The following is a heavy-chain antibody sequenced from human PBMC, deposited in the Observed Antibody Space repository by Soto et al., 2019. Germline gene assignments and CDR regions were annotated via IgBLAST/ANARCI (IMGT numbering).Heavy chain of an antibody. CDR1: GYTFTSYG. V-gene: IGHV1-2*02. J-gene: IGHJ3*02. D-gene: IGHD4-17*01. Sequence: ASVKVSCKASGYTFTSYGISWVRQAPGRGLEWMGWISANSGGTNYAQKFQGRVTMTRDTSISTAYMELSRLRSDDTAVYYCARVDYGGPDAFDIWGQGTMVTVSS. CDR3: ARVDYGGPDAFDI. CDR2: ISANSGGT.